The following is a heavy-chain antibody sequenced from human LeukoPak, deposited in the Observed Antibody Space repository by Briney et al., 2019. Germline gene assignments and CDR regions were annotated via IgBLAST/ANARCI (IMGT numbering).Heavy chain of an antibody. CDR2: IYYSGST. V-gene: IGHV4-59*02. Sequence: SETLSLTCTVSGGSVSSYYWSWIRQPPGKGLEWIGYIYYSGSTNYNPSLKSRVTISVDTSTNQFSLKLSSVTAADTAVYYCARVVSSSWYVFDYWGQGTLVTVSS. CDR1: GGSVSSYY. D-gene: IGHD6-13*01. J-gene: IGHJ4*02. CDR3: ARVVSSSWYVFDY.